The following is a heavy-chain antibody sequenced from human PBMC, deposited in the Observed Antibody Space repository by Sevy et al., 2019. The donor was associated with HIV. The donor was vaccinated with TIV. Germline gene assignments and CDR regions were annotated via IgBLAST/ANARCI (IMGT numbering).Heavy chain of an antibody. CDR2: ISYDGSNK. CDR3: AKWSMGGARWLQLGAFDI. V-gene: IGHV3-30*18. Sequence: GGSLRLSCAASGFTFSSYGMHWVRQAPGKGLEWVAVISYDGSNKYYGDSVKGRFTISRDNSKNTLYLQMNSLSAEDTALYYCAKWSMGGARWLQLGAFDIWGQGTMVTVSS. D-gene: IGHD5-12*01. J-gene: IGHJ3*02. CDR1: GFTFSSYG.